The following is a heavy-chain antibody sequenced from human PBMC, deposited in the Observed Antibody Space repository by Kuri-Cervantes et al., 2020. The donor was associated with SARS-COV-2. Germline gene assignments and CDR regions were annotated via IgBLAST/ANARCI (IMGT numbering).Heavy chain of an antibody. Sequence: SETLSLTCTVSGDSISSGGYYWSWIRQPPGKGLEWIGYINHIGKTYYSPSLQRRLSLSVDTSKNQFSLKLSSVTAADTVVYYCARTNTIFGVAIWGWFDPWGQGTLVTVSS. CDR1: GDSISSGGYY. J-gene: IGHJ5*02. CDR3: ARTNTIFGVAIWGWFDP. CDR2: INHIGKT. V-gene: IGHV4-30-2*01. D-gene: IGHD3-3*01.